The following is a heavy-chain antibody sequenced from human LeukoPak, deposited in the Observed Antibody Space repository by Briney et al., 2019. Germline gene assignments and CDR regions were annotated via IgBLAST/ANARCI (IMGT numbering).Heavy chain of an antibody. V-gene: IGHV3-74*01. CDR2: VNPQGSGT. D-gene: IGHD6-19*01. CDR1: GFTFSSYW. Sequence: PGGSLRLSCAASGFTFSSYWMHWVRQAPGKGLVWVSRVNPQGSGTSYTDSVKGRFTISRDNAKDALHLRMDNLRVEDTAVYYCARARWSSTGWFLGYWGQGTLGTVSS. J-gene: IGHJ4*02. CDR3: ARARWSSTGWFLGY.